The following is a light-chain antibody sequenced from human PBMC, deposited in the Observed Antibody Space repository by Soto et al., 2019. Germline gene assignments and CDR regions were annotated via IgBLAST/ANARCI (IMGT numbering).Light chain of an antibody. CDR1: QSVTPNY. Sequence: EIVLTQSPATLSLSPGERATLSCRASQSVTPNYLAWYRQRPGQAPGPLIYAASSRAPGISDRISGSGSGTDFTLTISRLEPEDFAVYYCQQYGSVPWTFGQGTTVEIK. CDR2: AAS. CDR3: QQYGSVPWT. J-gene: IGKJ1*01. V-gene: IGKV3-20*01.